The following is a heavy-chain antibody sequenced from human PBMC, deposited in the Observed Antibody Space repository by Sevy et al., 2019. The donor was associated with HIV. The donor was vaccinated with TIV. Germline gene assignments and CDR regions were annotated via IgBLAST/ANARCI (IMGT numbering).Heavy chain of an antibody. CDR3: ARRAAAGSYFDY. J-gene: IGHJ4*02. D-gene: IGHD6-13*01. CDR2: IYSGGTT. V-gene: IGHV3-53*01. Sequence: GESLKISCAASGFTVSSNYMSRVRQAPGKGLEWVSFIYSGGTTYDADSVKGRFTISRDNSKNTLYLQMNSLRAEDTAVYYCARRAAAGSYFDYWGQGTLVTVSS. CDR1: GFTVSSNY.